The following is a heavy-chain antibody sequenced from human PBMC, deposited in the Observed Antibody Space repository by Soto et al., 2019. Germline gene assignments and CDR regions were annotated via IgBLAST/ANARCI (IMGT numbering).Heavy chain of an antibody. CDR2: TYYRSKWYN. D-gene: IGHD6-13*01. V-gene: IGHV6-1*01. CDR3: ARDEGVREGYSSRNDAFDI. J-gene: IGHJ3*02. Sequence: PSQTLSLTCAISGDSFSSNSAAWNWIRQSPSRGLEWLGRTYYRSKWYNDYAVSVESRITINPDTSKNQFSLQLNSVTPEDTAVYYCARDEGVREGYSSRNDAFDIWGQGTMVTVSS. CDR1: GDSFSSNSAA.